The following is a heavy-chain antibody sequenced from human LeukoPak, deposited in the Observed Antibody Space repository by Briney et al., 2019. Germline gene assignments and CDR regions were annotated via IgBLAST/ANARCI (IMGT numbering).Heavy chain of an antibody. D-gene: IGHD3-9*01. CDR1: GFTFSSYW. CDR3: ARVLRYFDWLFLDY. V-gene: IGHV3-7*04. Sequence: GGSLRLSCAASGFTFSSYWMSWVRQAPGKGLEWVANIKQDGSEKYYVDSVKGRFTISRDNAKNSLYLQMNSLRAEDTAVYYCARVLRYFDWLFLDYWGQGTLVTVSS. CDR2: IKQDGSEK. J-gene: IGHJ4*02.